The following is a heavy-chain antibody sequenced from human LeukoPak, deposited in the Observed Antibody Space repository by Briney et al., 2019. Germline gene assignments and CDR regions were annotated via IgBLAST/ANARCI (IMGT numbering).Heavy chain of an antibody. CDR1: GGSFSGYY. D-gene: IGHD5-18*01. V-gene: IGHV4-34*01. CDR2: INHSGST. CDR3: ARRNGLGTAMAPGAFDI. Sequence: SETLSLTCAVYGGSFSGYYWSWIRQPPGKGLEWIGEINHSGSTNYNPSLKSRVTISVDTSKNQFSLKLSPVTAADTAVYYCARRNGLGTAMAPGAFDIWGQGTMVTVSS. J-gene: IGHJ3*02.